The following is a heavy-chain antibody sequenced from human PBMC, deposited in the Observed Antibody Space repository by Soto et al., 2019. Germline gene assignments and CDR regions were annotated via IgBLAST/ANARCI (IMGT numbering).Heavy chain of an antibody. CDR2: IYQDGSES. CDR3: ARPARECSSPGCAN. D-gene: IGHD2-2*01. V-gene: IGHV3-7*01. Sequence: EVQLVESGGGLVQPGGSLRLSCVVSGLTFRSYWMSWVRQAPGKGLEWVANIYQDGSESYYVDSVEGRFTISRDNAKNSLYLQMTSLRAEDTAVYYCARPARECSSPGCANWGQGTLVTVSS. CDR1: GLTFRSYW. J-gene: IGHJ4*02.